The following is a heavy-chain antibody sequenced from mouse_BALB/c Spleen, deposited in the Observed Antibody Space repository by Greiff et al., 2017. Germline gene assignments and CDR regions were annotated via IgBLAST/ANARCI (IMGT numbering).Heavy chain of an antibody. D-gene: IGHD2-3*01. Sequence: EVQLVESGGGLVKPGGSLKLSCAASGFAFSSYDMSWVRQTPEKRLEWVAYISSGGGSTYYPDTVKGRFTISRDNAKNTLYLQMSSLKSEDTAMYYCARHGDGYYGADWGQGTLVTVSA. V-gene: IGHV5-12-1*01. CDR2: ISSGGGST. J-gene: IGHJ3*01. CDR3: ARHGDGYYGAD. CDR1: GFAFSSYD.